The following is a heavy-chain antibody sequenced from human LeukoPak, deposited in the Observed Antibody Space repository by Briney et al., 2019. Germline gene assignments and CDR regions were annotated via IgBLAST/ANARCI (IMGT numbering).Heavy chain of an antibody. Sequence: GASVKVSCKASGYTFTNFGLSWVRQAPGQGLEWMGWINTYSGKTNYAQRLQGRVTMTTDTSTSTAYMELRSLRSDDTAVYYCARALSSWYDYDYWGQGTLVTVSS. V-gene: IGHV1-18*01. J-gene: IGHJ4*02. CDR3: ARALSSWYDYDY. CDR2: INTYSGKT. D-gene: IGHD6-13*01. CDR1: GYTFTNFG.